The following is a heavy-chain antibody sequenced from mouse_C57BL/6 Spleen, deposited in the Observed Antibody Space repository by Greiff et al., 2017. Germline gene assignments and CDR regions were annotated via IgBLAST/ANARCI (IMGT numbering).Heavy chain of an antibody. Sequence: QVLLKESGPELVKPGASVKISCKASGYAFSSSWMNWVKQRPGKGLEWIGRIYPGDGDTNYNGKVKGKATLTADKSSSTAYMQLSSRTSEDSAVYFCARASTGVASDFDDWGQGTTLTVSS. CDR1: GYAFSSSW. V-gene: IGHV1-82*01. D-gene: IGHD1-1*01. CDR2: IYPGDGDT. J-gene: IGHJ2*01. CDR3: ARASTGVASDFDD.